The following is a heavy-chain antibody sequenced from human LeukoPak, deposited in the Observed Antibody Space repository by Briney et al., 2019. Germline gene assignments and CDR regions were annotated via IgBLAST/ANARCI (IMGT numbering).Heavy chain of an antibody. D-gene: IGHD3-22*01. J-gene: IGHJ3*02. CDR1: GYTFTSYG. V-gene: IGHV1-18*01. CDR3: ARWAGQLYYYDSSGRWGAFDI. CDR2: ITAYNGNT. Sequence: SVKVSCKASGYTFTSYGISWVRQAPGQGLEWMGWITAYNGNTNYAQKLQGRVTMTTDTSTSTAYMELRSLRSDDTAVYYCARWAGQLYYYDSSGRWGAFDIWGQGTMVTVSS.